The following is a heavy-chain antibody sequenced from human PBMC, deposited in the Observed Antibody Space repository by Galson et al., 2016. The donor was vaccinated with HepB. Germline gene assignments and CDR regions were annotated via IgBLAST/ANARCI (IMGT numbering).Heavy chain of an antibody. J-gene: IGHJ4*02. CDR3: ASFPIAATPIDF. V-gene: IGHV3-30*04. CDR1: GLTFRSYA. Sequence: SLRLSCAASGLTFRSYAMHWVRQAPGKGLEWKAVISYDGRKKYYADSVKGRFTISRDNSKNTLYPLMNSLRSEDTAVYYCASFPIAATPIDFWGQGTLVTVSS. CDR2: ISYDGRKK. D-gene: IGHD2-15*01.